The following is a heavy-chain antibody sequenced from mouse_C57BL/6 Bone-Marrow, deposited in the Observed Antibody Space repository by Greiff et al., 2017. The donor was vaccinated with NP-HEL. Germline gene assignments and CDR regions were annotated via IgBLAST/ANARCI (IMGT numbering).Heavy chain of an antibody. CDR1: GYTFTSYW. CDR3: EREEGGGMDTTTEYYAMDY. CDR2: IDPSDSYT. Sequence: VQLQQPGAELVKPGASVKLSCKASGYTFTSYWMQWVKQRPGQGLEWIGEIDPSDSYTNYNQKFKGKATLTVDTSSSTAYMEHSSLTSEDCEVYYWEREEGGGMDTTTEYYAMDYWGQGTSVTVSS. J-gene: IGHJ4*01. D-gene: IGHD2-2*01. V-gene: IGHV1-50*01.